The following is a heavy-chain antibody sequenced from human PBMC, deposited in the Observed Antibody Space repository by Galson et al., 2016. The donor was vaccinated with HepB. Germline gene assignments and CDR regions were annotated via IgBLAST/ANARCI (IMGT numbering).Heavy chain of an antibody. CDR3: AGAVNGDFRWGV. CDR2: MHVADSHT. Sequence: QSGAEVKKPGESLKISCKGSGYNFATYWIGWVRQMPGKGLEWMAIMHVADSHTKYSPSFQGQVSISADKSISTAYMRWSSPQASDTAIYYCAGAVNGDFRWGVWGQGTTVTVSS. J-gene: IGHJ6*02. D-gene: IGHD4-17*01. CDR1: GYNFATYW. V-gene: IGHV5-51*01.